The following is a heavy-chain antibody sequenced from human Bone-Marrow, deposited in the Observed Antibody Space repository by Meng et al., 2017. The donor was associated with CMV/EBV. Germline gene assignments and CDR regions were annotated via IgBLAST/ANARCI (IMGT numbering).Heavy chain of an antibody. CDR2: INPYDDKT. Sequence: SGFTFINYGVSWVRQAPGQGLEWLGWINPYDDKTFYSKKFYGRVRMTADTSTRTAYMELRNLRSDDTAVYFCARDYRGKYFYYFDYWGQGTLVTVSS. J-gene: IGHJ4*02. V-gene: IGHV1-18*04. CDR3: ARDYRGKYFYYFDY. CDR1: GFTFINYG. D-gene: IGHD1-26*01.